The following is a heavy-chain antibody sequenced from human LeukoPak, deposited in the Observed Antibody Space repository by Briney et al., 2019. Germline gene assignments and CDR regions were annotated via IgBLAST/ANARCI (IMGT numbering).Heavy chain of an antibody. CDR3: ARHYYGDYPNLYYLDY. Sequence: VSTNYNPSLKSRVTISVDTSKNHFSLKLNSVTAADTAVYYCARHYYGDYPNLYYLDYWGRGTLVTVSS. J-gene: IGHJ4*02. CDR2: VST. V-gene: IGHV4-59*08. D-gene: IGHD4-17*01.